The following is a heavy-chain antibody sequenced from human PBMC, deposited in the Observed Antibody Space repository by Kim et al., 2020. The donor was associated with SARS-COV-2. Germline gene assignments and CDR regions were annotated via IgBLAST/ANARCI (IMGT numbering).Heavy chain of an antibody. Sequence: GGSLRLSCAASGFTFSSYAMSWVRQAPGKGLEWVSAISGSGGSTYYADSVKGRFTISRDNSKNTLYLQMNSLRAEDTAVYYCAKDVRATVVTLLDAFDIWGQGTMVTVSS. CDR1: GFTFSSYA. CDR3: AKDVRATVVTLLDAFDI. J-gene: IGHJ3*02. D-gene: IGHD4-17*01. CDR2: ISGSGGST. V-gene: IGHV3-23*01.